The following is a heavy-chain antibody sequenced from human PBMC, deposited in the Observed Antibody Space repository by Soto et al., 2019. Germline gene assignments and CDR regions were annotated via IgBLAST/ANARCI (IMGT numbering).Heavy chain of an antibody. V-gene: IGHV3-48*03. CDR3: ARKSRTTPPWVLES. CDR2: ISAGGSII. CDR1: EFSFSSFE. D-gene: IGHD2-15*01. J-gene: IGHJ5*02. Sequence: DVQLVESGGALVQPGGSLRLSCAASEFSFSSFEMNWVRQAPGRGLEWVSYISAGGSIIYHADSVKGRFIISRDNAKNSWYLQMNGLRPEKRGVYYWARKSRTTPPWVLESWGRGTLVTVS.